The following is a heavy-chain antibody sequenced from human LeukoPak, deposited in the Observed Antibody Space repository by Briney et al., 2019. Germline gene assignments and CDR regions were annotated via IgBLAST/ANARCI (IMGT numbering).Heavy chain of an antibody. D-gene: IGHD2-21*02. J-gene: IGHJ3*02. Sequence: PGRSLRLSCAASGFTFSNYFMHWVRQAPRKGLEWVADIASDGSHTFYVESVKGRFTISRDNSENTLYLQMNILRAEDTAVYFCARERQDTVIHSGAFDIWGQGTMVTVSS. V-gene: IGHV3-30*04. CDR1: GFTFSNYF. CDR2: IASDGSHT. CDR3: ARERQDTVIHSGAFDI.